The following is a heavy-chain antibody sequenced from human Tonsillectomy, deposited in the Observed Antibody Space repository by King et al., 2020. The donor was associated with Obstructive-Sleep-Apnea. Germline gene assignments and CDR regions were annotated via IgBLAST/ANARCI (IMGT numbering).Heavy chain of an antibody. J-gene: IGHJ3*02. CDR2: IYPGDSDT. V-gene: IGHV5-51*01. CDR3: ASSQRKKLDAFDI. Sequence: DVQLVESGAEVKKPGESLKISCKGSGYSFTSYWIGWVRQMPGKGLDWMGIIYPGDSDTRYSPSFQGQVTISADKSISTAYLQWSSLKASDTAMYYCASSQRKKLDAFDIWGQGTMVTVSS. CDR1: GYSFTSYW.